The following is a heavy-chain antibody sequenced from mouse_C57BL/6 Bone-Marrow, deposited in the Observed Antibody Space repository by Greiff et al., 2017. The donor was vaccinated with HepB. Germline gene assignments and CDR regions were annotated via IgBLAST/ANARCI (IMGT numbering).Heavy chain of an antibody. CDR2: IWTGGGT. CDR1: GFSLTSYA. D-gene: IGHD2-1*01. CDR3: ARNYSGYYGKENWYFDV. V-gene: IGHV2-9-1*01. Sequence: VKVVESGPGLVAPSQSLSITCTVSGFSLTSYAISWVRQPPGKGLEWLGVIWTGGGTNYNTALKSRLSISKDNSKSQVFLKMNSLQTDDTARYYCARNYSGYYGKENWYFDVWGTGTTVTVSS. J-gene: IGHJ1*03.